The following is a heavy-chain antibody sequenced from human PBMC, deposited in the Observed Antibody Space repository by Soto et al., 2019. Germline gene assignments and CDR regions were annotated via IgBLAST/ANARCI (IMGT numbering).Heavy chain of an antibody. CDR2: IYYSGST. V-gene: IGHV4-39*01. Sequence: PSETLSLTCTVSGGSISSSSYYWGWIRQPPGKGLEWIGSIYYSGSTYYNPSLKSRVTISVDTSKNQFSLKLSSVTAADTAVYYCARHEWLRTLAATFILEHNWFDPWGQGTLVTVSS. CDR3: ARHEWLRTLAATFILEHNWFDP. J-gene: IGHJ5*02. CDR1: GGSISSSSYY. D-gene: IGHD2-15*01.